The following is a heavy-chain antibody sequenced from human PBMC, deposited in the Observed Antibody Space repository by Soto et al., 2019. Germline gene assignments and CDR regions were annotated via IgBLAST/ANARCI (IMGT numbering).Heavy chain of an antibody. D-gene: IGHD3-22*01. CDR1: TFTFSAYG. V-gene: IGHV3-30-3*01. CDR2: ISFDGSKK. Sequence: GGSLRLSCAASTFTFSAYGMHWVRQAPGKGLEWVAVISFDGSKKYYADSVKGRFTISRDNSKNMLYLQMNSLRTEDTAVYYCARDRSVTMIVVVIPPDYWGQGT. J-gene: IGHJ4*02. CDR3: ARDRSVTMIVVVIPPDY.